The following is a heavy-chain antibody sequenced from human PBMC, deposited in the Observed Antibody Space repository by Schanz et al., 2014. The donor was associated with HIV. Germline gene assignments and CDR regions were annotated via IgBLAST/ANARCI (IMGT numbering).Heavy chain of an antibody. Sequence: QVQLVQSGAEVKKPGSSVKVSCKASGGTFSIYAISWVRQAPGQGLEWMGGIIPIFGTANYAQKCQGRVTITADESTSTAYMELSSLRSEDTAVYYCASGRFDTVIWWGDAFLIWGRGTMVTVSS. CDR1: GGTFSIYA. J-gene: IGHJ3*02. V-gene: IGHV1-69*01. CDR3: ASGRFDTVIWWGDAFLI. CDR2: IIPIFGTA. D-gene: IGHD5-18*01.